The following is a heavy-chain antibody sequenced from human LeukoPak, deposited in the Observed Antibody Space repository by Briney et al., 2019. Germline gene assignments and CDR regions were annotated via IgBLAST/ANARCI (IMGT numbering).Heavy chain of an antibody. CDR3: ARHKGRYGYKVYDY. Sequence: SETLSLTCAVYGGSFSGYYWSWIRQPPGKGLEWIGEINHSGSTNYNPSLKSRVTISVDTSKNQFSLKLSSVTAADTAVYYCARHKGRYGYKVYDYWGQGTLVTVSS. CDR1: GGSFSGYY. V-gene: IGHV4-34*01. CDR2: INHSGST. J-gene: IGHJ4*02. D-gene: IGHD5-24*01.